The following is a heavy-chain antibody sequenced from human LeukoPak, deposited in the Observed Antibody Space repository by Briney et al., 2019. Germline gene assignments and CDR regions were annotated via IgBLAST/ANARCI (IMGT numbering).Heavy chain of an antibody. CDR1: GFIFDDYA. J-gene: IGHJ4*02. Sequence: PGGSLRLSCAASGFIFDDYAMHWVRQAPGKGLEWVSGISWNSGSIGYADSVKGRFTISRDNARNSLYLQMNSLRAEDTALYYCAKDIWDYYDSSGYHFDYWGQGTLVTVSS. D-gene: IGHD3-22*01. V-gene: IGHV3-9*01. CDR3: AKDIWDYYDSSGYHFDY. CDR2: ISWNSGSI.